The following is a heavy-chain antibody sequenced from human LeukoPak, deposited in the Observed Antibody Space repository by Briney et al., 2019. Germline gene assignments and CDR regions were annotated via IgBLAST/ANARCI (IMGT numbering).Heavy chain of an antibody. D-gene: IGHD1/OR15-1a*01. CDR2: MPGSGGDT. J-gene: IGHJ4*02. Sequence: GGSLRLSCVASGFTFNNYAMSWVRQAPGGGLEWVSGMPGSGGDTFYADSVKGRFTISRDNSKNTLFLQMNSLRAEDTAIYYCAKEVGMYGTPTLDFWGQGTLVTVSS. V-gene: IGHV3-23*01. CDR3: AKEVGMYGTPTLDF. CDR1: GFTFNNYA.